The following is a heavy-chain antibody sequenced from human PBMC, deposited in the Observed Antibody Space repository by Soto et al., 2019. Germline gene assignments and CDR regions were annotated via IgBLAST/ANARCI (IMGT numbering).Heavy chain of an antibody. Sequence: DAQLVESGGGLVKPGGSLRLACAASGFTSSSYTLNWVRQAPGKGLEWVSSIGISGDSTYYADSLRGRFTISRDNARASLYLQMDSLRVEDSAIYFCTRDGEPLWGQGTMVTVSS. CDR1: GFTSSSYT. CDR2: IGISGDST. J-gene: IGHJ3*01. CDR3: TRDGEPL. V-gene: IGHV3-21*01. D-gene: IGHD3-3*01.